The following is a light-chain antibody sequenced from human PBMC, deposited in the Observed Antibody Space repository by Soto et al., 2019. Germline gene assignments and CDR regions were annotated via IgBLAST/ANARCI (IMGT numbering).Light chain of an antibody. J-gene: IGLJ1*01. V-gene: IGLV2-8*01. CDR1: SSDVGAYNY. CDR2: EVN. Sequence: QSVLTQPASVSGSPGQSISISCTGSSSDVGAYNYVAWYQQKPGKAPKLMIYEVNKRTSGVPDRFSGSKSGNTASLTVSGLQAEDEADYYCSSYAGSNTPYVFGTGTKVTVL. CDR3: SSYAGSNTPYV.